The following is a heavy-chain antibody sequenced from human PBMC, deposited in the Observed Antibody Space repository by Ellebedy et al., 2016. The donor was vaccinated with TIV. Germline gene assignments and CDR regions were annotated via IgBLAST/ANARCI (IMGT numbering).Heavy chain of an antibody. CDR3: AKAGVGGTKVSPYYYYAMDV. D-gene: IGHD1-26*01. Sequence: GGSLRLSXAASGFTFSSFAMSWVRQAPGKGLEWISTISGDGDGTHYADSVKGRFTISRDNSKNTLYLQMNSLRAEDTAVYYCAKAGVGGTKVSPYYYYAMDVWGQGTTVTVSS. CDR1: GFTFSSFA. V-gene: IGHV3-23*01. CDR2: ISGDGDGT. J-gene: IGHJ6*02.